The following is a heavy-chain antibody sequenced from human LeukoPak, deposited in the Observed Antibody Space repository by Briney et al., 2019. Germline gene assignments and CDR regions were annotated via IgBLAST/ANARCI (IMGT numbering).Heavy chain of an antibody. CDR2: IIPIFGTA. V-gene: IGHV1-69*01. D-gene: IGHD5-12*01. Sequence: GSSVKVSCKASGGTFSSYAISWVRQAPGQGLEWMGGIIPIFGTANYAQKFQGRVTITADESTSTAYMELSSLRSEVTAVYYCARGNSGYDYYYYGMDVWGQGTTVTVSS. J-gene: IGHJ6*02. CDR1: GGTFSSYA. CDR3: ARGNSGYDYYYYGMDV.